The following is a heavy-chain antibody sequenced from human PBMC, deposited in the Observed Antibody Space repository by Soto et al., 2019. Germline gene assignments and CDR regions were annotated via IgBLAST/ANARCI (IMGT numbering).Heavy chain of an antibody. CDR2: TYNGNT. CDR1: GYTFSKYG. Sequence: ASVKVSCKASGYTFSKYGFTWVRQAPGQGPEWMGWTYNGNTRYAQKFQGRVTMTTDASTSTAYMDLRSLTSDDTAVYYCARESSGWPPFYWGQGTPVTVSS. J-gene: IGHJ4*02. D-gene: IGHD6-19*01. CDR3: ARESSGWPPFY. V-gene: IGHV1-18*01.